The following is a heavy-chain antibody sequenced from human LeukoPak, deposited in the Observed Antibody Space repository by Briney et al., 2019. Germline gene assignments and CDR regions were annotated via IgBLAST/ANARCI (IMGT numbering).Heavy chain of an antibody. D-gene: IGHD1-1*01. Sequence: PSETLSLTCTVSGGSISSYYWSWIRQPPGKGLEWIGYIYYSGSTNYNPSLKSRVTISVDTSKNQFSLKLSSVTAADTAVYYCARAGGRSFFDYWGQGTLVTVSS. V-gene: IGHV4-59*12. CDR1: GGSISSYY. CDR2: IYYSGST. J-gene: IGHJ4*02. CDR3: ARAGGRSFFDY.